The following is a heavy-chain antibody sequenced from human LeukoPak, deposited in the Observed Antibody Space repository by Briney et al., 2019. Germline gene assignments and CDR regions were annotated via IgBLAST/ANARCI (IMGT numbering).Heavy chain of an antibody. CDR1: GYTFIRYY. V-gene: IGHV1-69*05. Sequence: GASVKVSCKASGYTFIRYYMHWVRQAPGQGLEWMGGIIPIFGTANYAQKFQGRVTITTDESTSTAYMELSSLRSEDTAVYYCARHTSHYYYYYMDVWGKGTTVTVSS. CDR2: IIPIFGTA. J-gene: IGHJ6*03. D-gene: IGHD2/OR15-2a*01. CDR3: ARHTSHYYYYYMDV.